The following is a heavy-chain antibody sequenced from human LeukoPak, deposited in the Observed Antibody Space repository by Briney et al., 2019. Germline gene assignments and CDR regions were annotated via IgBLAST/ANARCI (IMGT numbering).Heavy chain of an antibody. CDR3: ARDHSSSGYYYARWFDP. CDR1: GGSISSYY. V-gene: IGHV4-59*01. J-gene: IGHJ5*02. Sequence: SETLSLTCTVSGGSISSYYWSWIRQPPGKGLEWIGYIYYSGSTNYNPSLKSRVTISVDTSKNQFSLKLSSVTAADTAVYYCARDHSSSGYYYARWFDPWGQGTLVTVSS. CDR2: IYYSGST. D-gene: IGHD3-22*01.